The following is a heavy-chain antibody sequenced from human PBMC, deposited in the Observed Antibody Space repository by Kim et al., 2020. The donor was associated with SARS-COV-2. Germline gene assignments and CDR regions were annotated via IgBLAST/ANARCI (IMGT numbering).Heavy chain of an antibody. J-gene: IGHJ4*02. CDR3: AKEVWSQQLASMFDY. V-gene: IGHV3-43*01. Sequence: FTVDDYTMHWVRQAPGKGLEWVSLISWDGGSTYYADSVKGRFTISRDNSKNALYLQMNSLRTEDTALYYCAKEVWSQQLASMFDYWGQGTLAT. CDR1: FTVDDYT. D-gene: IGHD6-13*01. CDR2: ISWDGGST.